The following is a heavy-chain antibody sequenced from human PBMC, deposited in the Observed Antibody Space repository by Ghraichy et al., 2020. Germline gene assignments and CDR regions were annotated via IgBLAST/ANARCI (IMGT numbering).Heavy chain of an antibody. D-gene: IGHD3-3*01. CDR2: IYSGGST. CDR3: AKSGGYRNFWSGYYLDD. Sequence: GVLNISCAASGFTVSSNYMSWVRQAPGKGLEWVSVIYSGGSTYYADSVKGRFTISRDNSKNTLYLQMNSLRAEDTAVYYCAKSGGYRNFWSGYYLDDWGQGTLVTVSS. J-gene: IGHJ4*02. V-gene: IGHV3-53*01. CDR1: GFTVSSNY.